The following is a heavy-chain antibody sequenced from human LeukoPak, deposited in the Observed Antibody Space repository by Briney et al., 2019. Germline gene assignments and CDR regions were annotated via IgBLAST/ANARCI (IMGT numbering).Heavy chain of an antibody. CDR3: ARDRLSLGAFDT. J-gene: IGHJ3*02. CDR2: VYSRGSI. V-gene: IGHV4-39*07. CDR1: GGSMNTVSYY. D-gene: IGHD3-16*01. Sequence: SETLSLTCTVSGGSMNTVSYYWVWIRQAPEKGLEWIGSVYSRGSIYSNPSLRSRVTISLDTSTNQFSLNLGSVTVADTALYYCARDRLSLGAFDTWGPGTTVVVSS.